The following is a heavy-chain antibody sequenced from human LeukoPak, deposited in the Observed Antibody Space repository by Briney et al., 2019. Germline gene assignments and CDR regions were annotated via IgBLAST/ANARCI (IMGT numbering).Heavy chain of an antibody. Sequence: SETLSLTCAVYGGSFSGYYWSWICQPPGKGLEWIGEINHSGSTNYNPSLKSRVTISVDTSKNQFSLKLSSVTAADTAVYYCARGQSPYPTPDPIQLWFYFDYWGQGTLVTVSS. CDR1: GGSFSGYY. CDR2: INHSGST. J-gene: IGHJ4*02. D-gene: IGHD5-18*01. V-gene: IGHV4-34*01. CDR3: ARGQSPYPTPDPIQLWFYFDY.